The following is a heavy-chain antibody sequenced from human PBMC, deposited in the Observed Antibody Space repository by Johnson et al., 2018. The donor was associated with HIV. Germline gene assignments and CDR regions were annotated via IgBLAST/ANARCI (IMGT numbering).Heavy chain of an antibody. CDR2: ISSSDSTI. Sequence: QVQLVESGGGLVKPGGSLRLSCAASGFAFSDCYMSWIRQAPGKGLEWISYISSSDSTIYYADSFKGRFTLSRDNANNSRYLQMHSLGAEDTAVYYCARDSERGFDIWGQGTMVTVSS. V-gene: IGHV3-11*04. D-gene: IGHD1-26*01. J-gene: IGHJ3*02. CDR1: GFAFSDCY. CDR3: ARDSERGFDI.